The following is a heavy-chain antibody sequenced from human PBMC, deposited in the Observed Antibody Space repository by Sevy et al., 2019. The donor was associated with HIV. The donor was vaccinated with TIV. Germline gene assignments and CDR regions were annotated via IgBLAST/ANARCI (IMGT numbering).Heavy chain of an antibody. V-gene: IGHV4-39*01. D-gene: IGHD6-13*01. CDR1: GGSISSSSYY. Sequence: SETLSLTCTVSGGSISSSSYYWGWIRQPPGKGLEWIGSIYYSGSTYYNPTLKSRVTISVDTSKNQFSLKLSSVTAADTAVYYCARPGAAAGGYYYYYMDVWGKGTTVTVSS. CDR2: IYYSGST. CDR3: ARPGAAAGGYYYYYMDV. J-gene: IGHJ6*03.